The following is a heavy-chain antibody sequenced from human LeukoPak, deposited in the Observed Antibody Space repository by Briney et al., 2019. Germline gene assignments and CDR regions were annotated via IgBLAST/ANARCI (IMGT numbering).Heavy chain of an antibody. Sequence: SETRSLTCAVSGYSINSGYHWGWIRQPPGKGLEWIATIYQSVTTYYNPSLQSRVIMSIDTSNNQFSLSLASVTAADTAMYYCARVTSNTASPWGQGTLVTVSS. CDR3: ARVTSNTASP. CDR2: IYQSVTT. CDR1: GYSINSGYH. J-gene: IGHJ4*02. D-gene: IGHD2-21*02. V-gene: IGHV4-38-2*01.